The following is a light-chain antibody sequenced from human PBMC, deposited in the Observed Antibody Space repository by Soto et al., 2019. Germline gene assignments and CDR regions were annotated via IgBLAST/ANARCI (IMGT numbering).Light chain of an antibody. CDR3: QSYDSSLSAS. Sequence: QSALTQPPSVSGAPGQRVTISCTGSSSNIGAGYDVHWYQQLPGTAPKLLIYGNSNRPSGVPDRFSGSKSGTSASLAITWLQAEDEADYYCQSYDSSLSASFGTGTKLTVL. J-gene: IGLJ1*01. CDR2: GNS. CDR1: SSNIGAGYD. V-gene: IGLV1-40*01.